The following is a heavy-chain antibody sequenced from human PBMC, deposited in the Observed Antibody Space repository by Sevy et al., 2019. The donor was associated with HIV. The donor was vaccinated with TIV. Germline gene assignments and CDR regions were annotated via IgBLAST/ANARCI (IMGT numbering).Heavy chain of an antibody. D-gene: IGHD6-13*01. CDR2: ISSSSSYI. V-gene: IGHV3-21*01. Sequence: GGSLRLSCAASGFTFSSYSMNWVRQAPGKGLEWVSSISSSSSYIYYADSVKGRFTISRDNAKNSLYLQMNSLRAEDTAVYYCASTEGSSWYYYYHYGMDVWGQGTTVTVSS. CDR3: ASTEGSSWYYYYHYGMDV. J-gene: IGHJ6*02. CDR1: GFTFSSYS.